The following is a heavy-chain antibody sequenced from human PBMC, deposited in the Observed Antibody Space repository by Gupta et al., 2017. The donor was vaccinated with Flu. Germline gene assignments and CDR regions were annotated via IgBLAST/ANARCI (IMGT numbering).Heavy chain of an antibody. CDR1: GYTFTDYY. Sequence: QVQLVQSGAEVKKPGASVKVSCKPSGYTFTDYYIHWVRQAPGQGLEWMGVISPSGGGTSYAQKFQDRVTVTRDTSTSTVYMELRSLRSEDTAMYYCARDRVGASRFDAFDPWGQGIVVTVSS. J-gene: IGHJ5*02. V-gene: IGHV1-46*03. CDR3: ARDRVGASRFDAFDP. D-gene: IGHD1-26*01. CDR2: ISPSGGGT.